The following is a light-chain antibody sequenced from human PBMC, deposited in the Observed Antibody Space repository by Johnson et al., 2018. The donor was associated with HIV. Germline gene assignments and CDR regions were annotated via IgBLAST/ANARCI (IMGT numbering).Light chain of an antibody. CDR3: ATWDTSLSAGGV. CDR1: TSNIGNNY. V-gene: IGLV1-51*02. CDR2: GND. J-gene: IGLJ1*01. Sequence: QSVLTQPPSVSAAPGQKVTISCSGSTSNIGNNYVSWYQQLPGTAPKLLIYGNDKRPSWIPDRFSGSKSGTSATLDITGLQTGDEADYYCATWDTSLSAGGVFGTGTKVTVL.